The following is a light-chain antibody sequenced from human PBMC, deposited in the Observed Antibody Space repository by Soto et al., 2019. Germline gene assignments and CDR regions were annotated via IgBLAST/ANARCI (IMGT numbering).Light chain of an antibody. V-gene: IGKV3-20*01. J-gene: IGKJ2*01. CDR1: QSVSSNY. Sequence: EIVLTQSPGTLSLSPGERATLSCRASQSVSSNYIAWYQQNPGQAPRLLISGASTRATGIPDRFSGSGSWTDFTLTISRLEPEDFAVYFCQQYGRSPPFAFGQGTKVEIK. CDR2: GAS. CDR3: QQYGRSPPFA.